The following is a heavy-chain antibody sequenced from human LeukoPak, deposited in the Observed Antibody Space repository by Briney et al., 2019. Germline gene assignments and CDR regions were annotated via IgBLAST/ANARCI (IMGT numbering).Heavy chain of an antibody. V-gene: IGHV4-59*08. J-gene: IGHJ3*02. Sequence: SETLSLTCTVSGGSISSYYWSWIRQPPGKGLEWIGYIYYSGSTNYNPSLKSRVTMSVDTSKNQFSLKLSSVTAADTAVYYCARQVGGAFDIWGQGTMVTISS. CDR2: IYYSGST. CDR3: ARQVGGAFDI. CDR1: GGSISSYY.